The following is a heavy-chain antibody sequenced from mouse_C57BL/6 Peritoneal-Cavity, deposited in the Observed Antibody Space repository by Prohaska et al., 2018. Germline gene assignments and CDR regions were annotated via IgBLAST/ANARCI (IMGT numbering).Heavy chain of an antibody. J-gene: IGHJ3*01. D-gene: IGHD2-5*01. Sequence: QVQLQQPGADLVRPGSSVKLSCKASGYTFTSYWMHWVKQRPIQGLEWIGNIDPSDSETHYNQKFKDKATLTVDKSSSTAYMQLSSLTSEDSAVYYCAREGSNYGFAYWGQGTLVTVSA. CDR1: GYTFTSYW. CDR3: AREGSNYGFAY. V-gene: IGHV1-52*01. CDR2: IDPSDSET.